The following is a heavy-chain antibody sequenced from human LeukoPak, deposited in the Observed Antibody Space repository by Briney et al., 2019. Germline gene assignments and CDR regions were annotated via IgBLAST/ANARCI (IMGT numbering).Heavy chain of an antibody. Sequence: PGGSLRLSCAASGFTFNTYGMSWVRQPPGKGLEWVSAISANGGNTYYADSVKGRFTISRDNSKNTLYLQMNSLRPEDTAVYYCAKDLRWGFDYWGQGTLVTVSS. J-gene: IGHJ4*02. V-gene: IGHV3-23*01. CDR1: GFTFNTYG. CDR2: ISANGGNT. CDR3: AKDLRWGFDY. D-gene: IGHD7-27*01.